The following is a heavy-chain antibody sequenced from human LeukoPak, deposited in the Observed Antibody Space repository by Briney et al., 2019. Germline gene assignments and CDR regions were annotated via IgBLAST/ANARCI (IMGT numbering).Heavy chain of an antibody. CDR3: ARGDFNDYGDYVDAFEI. D-gene: IGHD4-17*01. J-gene: IGHJ3*02. CDR1: GFTVSSNY. V-gene: IGHV3-7*01. Sequence: PGGSLRLSCAASGFTVSSNYMSWVRQAPGKGLEWVANIKPDGSEKYCVDSVKGRFTISRDNAKKSLYLQMNSLRAEDTAVYYCARGDFNDYGDYVDAFEIWGQGTMVTVSA. CDR2: IKPDGSEK.